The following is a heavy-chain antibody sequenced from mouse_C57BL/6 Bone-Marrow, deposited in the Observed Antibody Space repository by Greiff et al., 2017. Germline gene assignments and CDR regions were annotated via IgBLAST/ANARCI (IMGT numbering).Heavy chain of an antibody. CDR2: ISSGSSTI. D-gene: IGHD1-2*01. CDR1: GFTFSDYG. CDR3: ARRLIYYYAMDY. V-gene: IGHV5-17*01. Sequence: EVKLVESGGGLVKPGGSLKLSCAASGFTFSDYGMHWVRQAPEKGLEWVAYISSGSSTIYYADTVKGRFTISRDNAKNTLFLQMTSLRSEDTAMYYCARRLIYYYAMDYWGQGTSVTVSS. J-gene: IGHJ4*01.